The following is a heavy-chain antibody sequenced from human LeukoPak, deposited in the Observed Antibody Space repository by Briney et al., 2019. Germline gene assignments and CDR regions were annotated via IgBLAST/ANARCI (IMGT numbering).Heavy chain of an antibody. D-gene: IGHD3-10*01. CDR1: GYTFTSYA. Sequence: RASVKVSCKASGYTFTSYAIHWVRQAPGQRLEWMGWINAGNGNTKYSQKFQGRVTITRDTSASTAYMELSSLRSEDTAVYYCARSYGSGFYGMDVWGQGTTVTVSS. CDR3: ARSYGSGFYGMDV. V-gene: IGHV1-3*01. CDR2: INAGNGNT. J-gene: IGHJ6*02.